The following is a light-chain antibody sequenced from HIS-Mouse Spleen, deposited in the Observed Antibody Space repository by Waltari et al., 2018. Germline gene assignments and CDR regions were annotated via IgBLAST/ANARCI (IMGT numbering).Light chain of an antibody. CDR2: SIS. V-gene: IGLV1-44*01. J-gene: IGLJ2*01. CDR3: AAWDDSLNGPV. CDR1: SSNIGSHT. Sequence: QSVLTQPPSASGTPGQRVTISCSGSSSNIGSHTVNWYQQLPGTAPKPLIWSISGRHSEVPDRSPGSKSGTSASLAISGLQSEDEADYYCAAWDDSLNGPVFGGGTKLTVL.